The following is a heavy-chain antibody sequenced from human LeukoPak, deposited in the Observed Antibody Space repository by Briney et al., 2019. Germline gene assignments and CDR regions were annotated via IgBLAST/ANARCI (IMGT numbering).Heavy chain of an antibody. D-gene: IGHD4-17*01. Sequence: ASVKVSCKASGYTFTGYYMHWVRQAPGQGLEWTGWINPNSGGTNYAQKFQGRVTMTRDTSISTAYMELSRLRSDDTAVYYCARLDTATDAFDIWGQGTMVTVSS. CDR1: GYTFTGYY. CDR3: ARLDTATDAFDI. V-gene: IGHV1-2*02. CDR2: INPNSGGT. J-gene: IGHJ3*02.